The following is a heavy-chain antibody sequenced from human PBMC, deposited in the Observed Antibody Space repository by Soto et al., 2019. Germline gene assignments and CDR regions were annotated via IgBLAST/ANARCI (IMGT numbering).Heavy chain of an antibody. CDR3: ARAHLAHGSGRSWFDP. D-gene: IGHD3-10*01. J-gene: IGHJ5*02. V-gene: IGHV4-4*02. CDR1: GGSISSSNW. Sequence: QVQLQESGPGLVKPSGTLSLTCAVSGGSISSSNWWSWVRQPPGKGLEWIGEIYHSGSTNYNPSLKSRVTIPVDKSKNQFSRKLSSVTAADTAVYYCARAHLAHGSGRSWFDPWGQGTLVTVSS. CDR2: IYHSGST.